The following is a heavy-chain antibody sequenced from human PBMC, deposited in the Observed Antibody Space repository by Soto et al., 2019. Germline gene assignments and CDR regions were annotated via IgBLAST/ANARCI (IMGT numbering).Heavy chain of an antibody. CDR3: TTYLNDCVRGSYRFT. D-gene: IGHD3-16*02. Sequence: GGSLRLSCAASGFTFSNAWMNWVRQAPGKGLEWVGRIKSKTDGGTTDYAAPVKGRFTISRDDSKNTLYLQMNSLKTEDTAVYYCTTYLNDCVRGSYRFTWSQGTLVTVSS. V-gene: IGHV3-15*07. J-gene: IGHJ5*02. CDR1: GFTFSNAW. CDR2: IKSKTDGGTT.